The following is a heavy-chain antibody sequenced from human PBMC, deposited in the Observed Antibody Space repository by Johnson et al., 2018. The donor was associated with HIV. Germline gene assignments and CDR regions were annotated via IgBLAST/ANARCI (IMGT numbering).Heavy chain of an antibody. V-gene: IGHV3-20*04. CDR3: ARVSDDYGGNPAAWGAFDI. CDR1: GFTFDDYG. CDR2: INWNGDST. Sequence: VQLVESGGGVIRPGGSQRLSCAASGFTFDDYGVSWVRQAPGKGLEWVSGINWNGDSTDYADSVKGRFTISRDNAKNSLFLQMNSLRAEDTALYYCARVSDDYGGNPAAWGAFDIWGQGTMVTVSS. D-gene: IGHD4-23*01. J-gene: IGHJ3*02.